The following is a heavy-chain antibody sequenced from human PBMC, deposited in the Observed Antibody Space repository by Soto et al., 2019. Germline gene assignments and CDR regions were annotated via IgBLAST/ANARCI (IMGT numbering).Heavy chain of an antibody. D-gene: IGHD3-16*01. V-gene: IGHV3-21*01. Sequence: EVQLVESGGGLVKPGGSLRLSCAASGFTFSSYSMNWVRQAPGKGLEWVSSISSSSSYIYYADSVKGRFTISRDNAKNSLYLQMNSLRAEDTAVYYCASDFGAGVDYWGQGTLVTVSS. CDR3: ASDFGAGVDY. CDR2: ISSSSSYI. CDR1: GFTFSSYS. J-gene: IGHJ4*02.